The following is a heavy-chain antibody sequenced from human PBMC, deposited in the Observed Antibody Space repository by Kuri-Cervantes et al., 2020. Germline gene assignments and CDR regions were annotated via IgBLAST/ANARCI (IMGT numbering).Heavy chain of an antibody. CDR3: ARDGGSSSWYYYYYMDV. V-gene: IGHV4-59*01. Sequence: SETLSLTCAVYGGSFSGYYWSWIRQPPGKGLEWIGYIYYSGSTNYNPSLKSRVTISVDTSKNQFSLKLSSVTAADTAVYCCARDGGSSSWYYYYYMDVWGKGTTVTVSS. J-gene: IGHJ6*03. CDR2: IYYSGST. CDR1: GGSFSGYY. D-gene: IGHD6-13*01.